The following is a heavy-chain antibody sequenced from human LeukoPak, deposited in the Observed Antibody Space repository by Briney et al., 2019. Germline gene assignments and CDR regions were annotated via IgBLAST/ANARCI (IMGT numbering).Heavy chain of an antibody. J-gene: IGHJ5*02. CDR1: GNTFTAYY. V-gene: IGHV1-2*06. CDR3: ASDQGGSVNSFDP. CDR2: INPNSGGT. Sequence: ASVKVSCKASGNTFTAYYIHWVRQAPGQGLEWMGRINPNSGGTDYAQNFRGRVTLTRDTSVSTAYMDLTGLRSDDTAVYYCASDQGGSVNSFDPWGQGTLVTVSS.